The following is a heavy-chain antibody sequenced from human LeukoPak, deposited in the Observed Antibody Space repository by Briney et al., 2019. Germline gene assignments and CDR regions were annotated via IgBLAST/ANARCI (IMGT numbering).Heavy chain of an antibody. D-gene: IGHD3-10*01. J-gene: IGHJ4*02. V-gene: IGHV3-23*01. CDR3: AKDLLWFGELLSPDDY. CDR2: ISGSGGST. CDR1: GFTFSSYA. Sequence: GGSLRLSCAASGFTFSSYAMSWVRQAPGKGLEWVSAISGSGGSTYYADSVKGRFTISRDNSKNTLYLQMNSLRAEVTAVYYCAKDLLWFGELLSPDDYWGQGTLVTVSS.